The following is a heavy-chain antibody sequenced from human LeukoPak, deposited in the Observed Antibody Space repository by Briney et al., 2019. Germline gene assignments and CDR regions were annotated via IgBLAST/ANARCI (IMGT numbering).Heavy chain of an antibody. Sequence: ASVKVSCKASGYTFTSYYMHWVRQAPGQGLEWMGIINPSGGSTSYAQKFQGRVTMTRDTSTSTVYMELSSLRSEDTAVYYCARVAEVLEWFSWFDYWGQGTLVTVSS. CDR1: GYTFTSYY. CDR2: INPSGGST. CDR3: ARVAEVLEWFSWFDY. J-gene: IGHJ4*02. D-gene: IGHD3-3*01. V-gene: IGHV1-46*01.